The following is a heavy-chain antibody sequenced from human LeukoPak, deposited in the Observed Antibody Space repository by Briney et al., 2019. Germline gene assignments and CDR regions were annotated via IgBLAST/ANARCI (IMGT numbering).Heavy chain of an antibody. CDR1: GGSISSYY. D-gene: IGHD6-19*01. Sequence: SETLSLTCTVSGGSISSYYWNWIRQPPGKGLEWIGYVYSSGSTIYNPSLNRRVTMSVDTSKNQLSLKLSSVTAADTAVYYCARDGGYSSGWTAIDYWGQGTLVTVSS. V-gene: IGHV4-59*01. J-gene: IGHJ4*02. CDR2: VYSSGST. CDR3: ARDGGYSSGWTAIDY.